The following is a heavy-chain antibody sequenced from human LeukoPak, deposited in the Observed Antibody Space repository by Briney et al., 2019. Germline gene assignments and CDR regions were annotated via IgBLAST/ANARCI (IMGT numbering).Heavy chain of an antibody. CDR2: INPNSGGT. V-gene: IGHV1-2*04. CDR3: ARAGQNYYDSSGYYSYYGMDV. Sequence: ASVKVSCKASGYTFTGYYMHWVRQAPGQGLEWMGWINPNSGGTNYAQKFQGWVTMTRDTSISTAYMELSRLRSDGTAVYYCARAGQNYYDSSGYYSYYGMDVWGQGTTVTVSS. CDR1: GYTFTGYY. J-gene: IGHJ6*02. D-gene: IGHD3-22*01.